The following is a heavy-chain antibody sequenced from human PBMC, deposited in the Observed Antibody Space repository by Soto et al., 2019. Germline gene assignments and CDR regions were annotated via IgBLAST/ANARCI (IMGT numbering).Heavy chain of an antibody. D-gene: IGHD3-10*01. J-gene: IGHJ6*02. CDR1: GGTFSSYA. CDR3: AREGPPNYXGSGSYYRANYYYGMDV. V-gene: IGHV1-69*13. CDR2: IIPIFGTA. Sequence: GASVKVSCKASGGTFSSYAISWVRQAPGQGLEWMGGIIPIFGTANYAQKFQGRVTITADESTSTAYMELSSLRSQDTAVYYCAREGPPNYXGSGSYYRANYYYGMDVWGQGTTVTVSS.